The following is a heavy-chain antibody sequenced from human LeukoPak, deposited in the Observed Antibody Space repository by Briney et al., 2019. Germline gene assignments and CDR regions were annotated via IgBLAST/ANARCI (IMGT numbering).Heavy chain of an antibody. CDR3: AKAWECELLLKQYPGDY. J-gene: IGHJ4*02. CDR2: MSVSGDSP. D-gene: IGHD1-26*01. CDR1: GFTFGSYA. V-gene: IGHV3-23*01. Sequence: GGSLRLSCAASGFTFGSYAMTWVGQAPGKGLEWVSGMSVSGDSPYYADSVKGRFPISRDNSKNTLYLQMNGLRAEDTAGYYCAKAWECELLLKQYPGDYWGQPTLVTVSS.